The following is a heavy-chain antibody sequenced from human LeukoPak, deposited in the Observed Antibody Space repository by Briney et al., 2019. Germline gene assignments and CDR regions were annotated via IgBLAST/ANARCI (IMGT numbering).Heavy chain of an antibody. D-gene: IGHD3-9*01. Sequence: GGSLRLSSAASGFSFSSYSMNWVRQAPGKGLEWVSYISHTGSTMSYADSVKGRFTISRDNAKNSLYLQMNSLRAEDTAVYYCARDLTGDLTGYYSLRYYFDYWGQGTLVTVSS. V-gene: IGHV3-48*04. CDR2: ISHTGSTM. CDR3: ARDLTGDLTGYYSLRYYFDY. CDR1: GFSFSSYS. J-gene: IGHJ4*02.